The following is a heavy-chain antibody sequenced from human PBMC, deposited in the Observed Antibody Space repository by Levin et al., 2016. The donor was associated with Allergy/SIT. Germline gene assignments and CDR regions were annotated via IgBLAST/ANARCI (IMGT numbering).Heavy chain of an antibody. V-gene: IGHV1-8*01. J-gene: IGHJ4*02. D-gene: IGHD3-10*01. CDR3: ARESFSMVRGVMSY. CDR2: MNPNSGNT. Sequence: WVRQAPGQGLEWMGWMNPNSGNTGYAQKFQGRVTMTRNTSISTAYMELSSLRSEDTAVYYCARESFSMVRGVMSYWGQGTLVTVSS.